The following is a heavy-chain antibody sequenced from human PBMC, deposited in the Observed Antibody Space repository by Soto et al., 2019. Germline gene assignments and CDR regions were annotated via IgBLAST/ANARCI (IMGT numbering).Heavy chain of an antibody. J-gene: IGHJ6*02. CDR1: GFTFSSYA. CDR3: AKGVRNLEVLLFFYDGMDV. V-gene: IGHV3-23*01. D-gene: IGHD3-16*01. CDR2: IIGGGGGTT. Sequence: EVQLLESGGGLVKPGGSLRLSCVASGFTFSSYAMMWVRQAPGKGLECVPGIIGGGGGTTYYADSVKGRFTISRDNSKNTLYLQMDSLRAEDSAVYYCAKGVRNLEVLLFFYDGMDVWGLGTTVTVSS.